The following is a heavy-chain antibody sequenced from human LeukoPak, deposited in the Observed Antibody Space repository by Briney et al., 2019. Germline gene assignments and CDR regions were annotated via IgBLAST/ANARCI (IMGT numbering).Heavy chain of an antibody. J-gene: IGHJ4*02. V-gene: IGHV3-30-3*01. CDR2: ISYDGSNK. Sequence: GGSLRLSCAASGFTFSSYAMHWVRQAPGKGLEWVAVISYDGSNKYYADSVKGRFTISRDNSKNTLYLQMNSLRAEDTAVYYCARDSWKDIVVVPAAMGGYFDYWGQGTLVTVSS. D-gene: IGHD2-2*01. CDR3: ARDSWKDIVVVPAAMGGYFDY. CDR1: GFTFSSYA.